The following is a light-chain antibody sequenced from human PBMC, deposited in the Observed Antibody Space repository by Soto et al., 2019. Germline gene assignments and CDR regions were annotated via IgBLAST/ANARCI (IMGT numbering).Light chain of an antibody. CDR3: HQYASSRYT. CDR1: QSLSSTY. J-gene: IGKJ2*01. CDR2: GAS. Sequence: EIVLTQSPGTLSWSPGERATLSCRASQSLSSTYLAWYQQKPGQAPRLLIYGASSRATGIPDRFSGSGSGTDCSLTISRLEPEDSAVYYCHQYASSRYTFGQGTKREI. V-gene: IGKV3-20*01.